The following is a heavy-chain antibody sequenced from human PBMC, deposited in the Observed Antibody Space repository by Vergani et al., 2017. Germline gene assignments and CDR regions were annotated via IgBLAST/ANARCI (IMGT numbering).Heavy chain of an antibody. V-gene: IGHV1-24*01. Sequence: QVQLVQSGSEVRKPGASVKVSCQVSGYSLTELTIHWVRQAPGKGLEWMGGFDPEHGEVTFAHHIQGRVTMTADESTSTAYMELSSLRSEDTAVYYCARGTSQGTYYYDSSGYVYWGQGTLVTVSS. CDR1: GYSLTELT. D-gene: IGHD3-22*01. CDR3: ARGTSQGTYYYDSSGYVY. CDR2: FDPEHGEV. J-gene: IGHJ4*02.